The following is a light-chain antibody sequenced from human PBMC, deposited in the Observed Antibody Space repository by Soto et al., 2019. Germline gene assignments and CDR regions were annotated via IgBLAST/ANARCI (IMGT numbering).Light chain of an antibody. CDR2: YDS. J-gene: IGLJ3*02. V-gene: IGLV3-21*04. CDR1: NIGSKS. Sequence: YELTQPPSVSVAPGKTARITCGGNNIGSKSVHWYQQKPGQAPVLVIYYDSDRPSGIPERFSGSNSGNTATLTISRVEAGDEADYYCQVWDSSSDHPVFGGGTKVTVL. CDR3: QVWDSSSDHPV.